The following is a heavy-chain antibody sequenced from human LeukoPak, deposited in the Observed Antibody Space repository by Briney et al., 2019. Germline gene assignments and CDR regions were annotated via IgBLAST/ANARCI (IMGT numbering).Heavy chain of an antibody. Sequence: TGGSLRLSCAASGFTFSSIWMNWARQAPGKGLEWVASINHNGNVNYYVDSVKGRFTISRDNAKNSLYLQMSNLRAEDTAVYFCARGGGLDVWGQGATVTVSS. CDR1: GFTFSSIW. V-gene: IGHV3-7*03. J-gene: IGHJ6*02. CDR2: INHNGNVN. CDR3: ARGGGLDV. D-gene: IGHD3-16*01.